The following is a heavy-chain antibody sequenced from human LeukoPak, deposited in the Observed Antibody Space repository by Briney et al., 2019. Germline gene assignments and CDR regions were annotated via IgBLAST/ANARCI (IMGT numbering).Heavy chain of an antibody. Sequence: GASVKVSCKASGYTFTSYYMHWVRQAPGQGLEWMGWINPNSGGTNYAQKFQGRVTMTRDTSISTASMELSRLRSDDTAVYYCARSRSHSLYYFDYWGQGTLVTVSS. D-gene: IGHD1-14*01. J-gene: IGHJ4*02. CDR2: INPNSGGT. CDR3: ARSRSHSLYYFDY. V-gene: IGHV1-2*02. CDR1: GYTFTSYY.